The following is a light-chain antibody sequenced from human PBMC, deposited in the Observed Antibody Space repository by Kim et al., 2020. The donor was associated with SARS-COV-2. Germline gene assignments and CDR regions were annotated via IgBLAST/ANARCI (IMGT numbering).Light chain of an antibody. V-gene: IGKV1-17*01. J-gene: IGKJ2*01. CDR2: GAS. CDR1: QGVSDD. Sequence: DIQMTQSPSSLSASVGDRVTITCRASQGVSDDLAWYQQKPGKAPKRLIYGASILQTGVPSRFSGSGSETEFTLTITGLQPEDFTTYYCLQHNAFPPTFGQGTNLEI. CDR3: LQHNAFPPT.